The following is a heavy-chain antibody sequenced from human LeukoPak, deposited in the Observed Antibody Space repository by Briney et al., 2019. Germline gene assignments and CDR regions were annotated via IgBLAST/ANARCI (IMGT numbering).Heavy chain of an antibody. V-gene: IGHV6-1*01. CDR2: TYYRSTWYN. J-gene: IGHJ4*02. CDR1: GDSVSSNSVT. Sequence: SQTLSLTCAISGDSVSSNSVTWNWIRQSPSRGLEWLGRTYYRSTWYNDYALSVKSRITINPDTSKNQFSLQLNSVTPEDTAVYYCARETTASGSPFDYWGQGTLVTVSS. CDR3: ARETTASGSPFDY. D-gene: IGHD6-19*01.